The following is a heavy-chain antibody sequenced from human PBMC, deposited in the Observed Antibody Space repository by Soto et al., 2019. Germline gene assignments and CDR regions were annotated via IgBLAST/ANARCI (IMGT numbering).Heavy chain of an antibody. D-gene: IGHD3-22*01. CDR2: IDPSDSQT. V-gene: IGHV5-10-1*01. CDR3: ARQIYDSDTGPNFQYYFDS. CDR1: GYSFAGYW. J-gene: IGHJ4*02. Sequence: GESLNISCKGSGYSFAGYWITWVRQKPGKGLEWMGRIDPSDSQTYYSPSFRGHVTISVTKSITTVFLQWSSLRASDTAMYYCARQIYDSDTGPNFQYYFDSWDQGTLVTVSS.